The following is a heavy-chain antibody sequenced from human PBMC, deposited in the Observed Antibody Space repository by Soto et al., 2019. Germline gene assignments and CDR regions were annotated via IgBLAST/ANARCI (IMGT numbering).Heavy chain of an antibody. V-gene: IGHV4-34*01. CDR1: GGSFSGYY. D-gene: IGHD3-16*01. CDR3: ASGMITFGGVTSFDY. CDR2: INHSGST. J-gene: IGHJ4*02. Sequence: ETLSLTCAVYGGSFSGYYWSWIRQPPGKGLEWIGEINHSGSTNYNPSLKSRVTISVDTSKNQFSLKLSSVTAADTAVYYCASGMITFGGVTSFDYCGQGTLVTVSS.